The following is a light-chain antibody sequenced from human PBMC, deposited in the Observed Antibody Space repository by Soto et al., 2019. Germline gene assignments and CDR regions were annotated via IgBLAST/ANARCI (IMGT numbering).Light chain of an antibody. Sequence: DVKMTQSPATLSASVGDRVTTTCRASQNTRSRLAWFQQKPGKAPKLLIYDASSLESGVPQRFSGSGSGAEFTLTISSLQSEDFAIYYCQQYNNLPPTFGQGTKVDIK. CDR3: QQYNNLPPT. J-gene: IGKJ1*01. CDR1: QNTRSR. V-gene: IGKV1-5*01. CDR2: DAS.